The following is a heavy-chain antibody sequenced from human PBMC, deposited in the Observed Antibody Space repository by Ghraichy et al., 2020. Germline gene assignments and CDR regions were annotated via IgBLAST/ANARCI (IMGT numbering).Heavy chain of an antibody. CDR2: IYYSGSS. CDR1: GDSVSRFY. V-gene: IGHV4-59*02. J-gene: IGHJ6*02. CDR3: ARRRNNMDV. Sequence: SQTLSLTCSVSGDSVSRFYWSWTRQSPGKGLEWIGYIYYSGSSMYNPSLKSRVTMSVATSKDQFSLNLRSVTDEDTAVFYCARRRNNMDVWGQGTTVIVSS. D-gene: IGHD1/OR15-1a*01.